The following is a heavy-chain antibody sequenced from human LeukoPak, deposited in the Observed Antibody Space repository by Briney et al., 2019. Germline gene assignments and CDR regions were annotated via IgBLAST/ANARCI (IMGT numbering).Heavy chain of an antibody. Sequence: GGSLRLSCAASGVSFSSYAMSRVRQDPGKGLEWVSAISGSGGSTYYADSVKGRFTISRDNSKNTLYLKMNSLRAEDTAVYYCAKLMVRGTSFDYWGQGTLVTVAS. D-gene: IGHD3-10*01. V-gene: IGHV3-23*01. CDR3: AKLMVRGTSFDY. CDR2: ISGSGGST. J-gene: IGHJ4*02. CDR1: GVSFSSYA.